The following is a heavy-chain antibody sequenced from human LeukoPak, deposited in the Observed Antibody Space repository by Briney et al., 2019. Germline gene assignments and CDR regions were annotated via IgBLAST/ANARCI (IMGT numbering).Heavy chain of an antibody. Sequence: PSETLSLICAVSGGSIGSFYWTWIRQPPGKGLDGIGYIQNSALYRATIKSSPPHQSRVSLSIDTSKKQVSLTVNSVTAAETALYYCARLNSTFYYSMDVWGPGTAVTVSS. V-gene: IGHV4-59*08. CDR2: IQNSALYRATI. CDR1: GGSIGSFY. CDR3: ARLNSTFYYSMDV. J-gene: IGHJ6*02. D-gene: IGHD2/OR15-2a*01.